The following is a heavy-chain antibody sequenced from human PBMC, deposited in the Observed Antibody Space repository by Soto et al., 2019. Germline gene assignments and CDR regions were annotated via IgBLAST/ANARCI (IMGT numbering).Heavy chain of an antibody. CDR3: AGIGDTFFDY. CDR1: GFSLSTRGVR. Sequence: SCPTLVNPTQTLTLTCTFSGFSLSTRGVRVSWIRQPPGKALEWLARTDWDDDKFYSTSLKTRLTISKDTSKNQVVLTMTNMDPVDTATYYCAGIGDTFFDYWGQGTRVTVSS. J-gene: IGHJ4*02. V-gene: IGHV2-70*04. CDR2: TDWDDDK. D-gene: IGHD2-21*01.